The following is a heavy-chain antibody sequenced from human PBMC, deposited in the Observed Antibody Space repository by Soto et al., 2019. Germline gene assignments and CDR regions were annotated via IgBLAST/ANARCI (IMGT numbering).Heavy chain of an antibody. Sequence: GASVKVSCKASGYTFTSYAMHWVRQAPGQRLEWMGWINAGNGNTKYSQKFQGRVTITRDTSASTAYMELSSLRSEDTAVYYCARDKYGYSYGGRAYYFDYWGQGTLVTVSS. CDR3: ARDKYGYSYGGRAYYFDY. J-gene: IGHJ4*02. CDR2: INAGNGNT. D-gene: IGHD5-18*01. CDR1: GYTFTSYA. V-gene: IGHV1-3*01.